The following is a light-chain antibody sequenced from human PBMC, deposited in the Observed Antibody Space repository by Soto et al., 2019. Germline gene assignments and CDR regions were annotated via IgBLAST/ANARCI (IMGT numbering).Light chain of an antibody. Sequence: DIQMTQSPSSLSASVGDRVTITCRASQSISSYLNWYQQKPGKAPKLLIYAASSLQSGVPSRFSGSGSRTDFTLTISSLQPEDFATYYCQQSYSTLYTFVQGTKLEIK. CDR1: QSISSY. J-gene: IGKJ2*01. CDR3: QQSYSTLYT. CDR2: AAS. V-gene: IGKV1-39*01.